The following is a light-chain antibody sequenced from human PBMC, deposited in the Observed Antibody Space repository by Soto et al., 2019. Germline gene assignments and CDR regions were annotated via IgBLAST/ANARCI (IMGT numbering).Light chain of an antibody. CDR1: RSNIGANYD. V-gene: IGLV1-40*01. Sequence: QSVLTQPPSVSGAPGQKVTISCTGSRSNIGANYDVHWYRQLPGTAPKLLIYGNSIRPSGVPDRFSGSKSGTSASLAITGLQAEDEADYYCQSYDSSLSGVVFGGGTQLTVL. CDR2: GNS. J-gene: IGLJ2*01. CDR3: QSYDSSLSGVV.